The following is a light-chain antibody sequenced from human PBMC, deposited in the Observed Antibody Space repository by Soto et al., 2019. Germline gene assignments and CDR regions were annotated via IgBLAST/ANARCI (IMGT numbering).Light chain of an antibody. Sequence: DGQLTQSPSFLSASVGDRVTITCRAIQGLGSYLAWYQQKPGKAPKLLIYKASTLKSGVPSRFSGSGSGTDFTLTISSLQPEDFATYFCQQSYSTPITFGQGTRLEIK. CDR2: KAS. CDR1: QGLGSY. J-gene: IGKJ5*01. CDR3: QQSYSTPIT. V-gene: IGKV1-39*01.